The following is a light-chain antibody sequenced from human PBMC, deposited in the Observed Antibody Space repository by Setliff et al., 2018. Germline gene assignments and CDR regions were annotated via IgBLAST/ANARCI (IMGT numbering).Light chain of an antibody. J-gene: IGLJ1*01. CDR2: DVN. V-gene: IGLV2-14*01. Sequence: QSALTQPASVSGSPGQSITISCTGTTSDVGSFNYVSWYQQYPAKGPTLLIFDVNKRAAGVSNRFSGSKSGNTAFLSISGLQGDDEADYYCCSYGWGSIYVFGSGTKVTVL. CDR3: CSYGWGSIYV. CDR1: TSDVGSFNY.